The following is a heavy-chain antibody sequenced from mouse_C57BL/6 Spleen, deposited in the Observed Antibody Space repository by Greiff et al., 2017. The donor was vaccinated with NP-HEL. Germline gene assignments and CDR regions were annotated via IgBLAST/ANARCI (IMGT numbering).Heavy chain of an antibody. CDR3: ARDGSSYNAMDY. J-gene: IGHJ4*01. Sequence: VQLQQPGAELVKPGASVKLSCKASGYTFTSYWMHWVKQRPGQGLERIGMIHPNSGSTNYNEKFKSKATLTVDKSSSTAYMQLSSLTSEDSAVYYCARDGSSYNAMDYWGQGTSVTVSS. CDR2: IHPNSGST. D-gene: IGHD1-1*01. CDR1: GYTFTSYW. V-gene: IGHV1-64*01.